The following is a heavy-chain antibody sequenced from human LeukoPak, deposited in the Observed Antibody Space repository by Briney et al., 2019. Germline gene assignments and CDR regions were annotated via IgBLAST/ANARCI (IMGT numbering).Heavy chain of an antibody. D-gene: IGHD2-2*01. CDR3: ASSCSSTSCYGRDV. CDR2: INWNGGST. J-gene: IGHJ6*04. Sequence: GRSLRLSCAASGFTFDDYGMSWVRQAPGKGLEWVSGINWNGGSTGYADPVKGRFTISRDNAKNSLYLQMNSLRAEDTALYHCASSCSSTSCYGRDVWGKGTTVTVSS. CDR1: GFTFDDYG. V-gene: IGHV3-20*01.